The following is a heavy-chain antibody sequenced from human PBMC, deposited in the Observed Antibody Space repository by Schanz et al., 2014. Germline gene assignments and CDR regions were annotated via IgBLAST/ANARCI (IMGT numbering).Heavy chain of an antibody. CDR2: IIPILGIA. CDR1: GDTFSTYP. V-gene: IGHV1-69*02. D-gene: IGHD3-10*01. Sequence: QVQLVQSGAEVKKPGSSVKVSCKASGDTFSTYPINWLRQAPGQGLEWMGRIIPILGIANYAQKFQGRVTITADRSTSTAYMELSSLRSEDTAVYYCARGRGFYDYWGQGTLVTVSS. CDR3: ARGRGFYDY. J-gene: IGHJ4*02.